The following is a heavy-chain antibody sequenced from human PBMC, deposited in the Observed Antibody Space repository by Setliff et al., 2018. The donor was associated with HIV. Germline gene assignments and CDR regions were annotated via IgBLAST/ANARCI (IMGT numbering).Heavy chain of an antibody. Sequence: GGSLRLSCAASGLTLSNSAITWVRQRPGRGLVWVSRIQSGGIMYYADSVKGRFTISRDNSNNTRSLQMSSLRAEDTALYYCAKLDYYDYSGSWARKVAIDFWGRGTMVTVSS. CDR1: GLTLSNSA. J-gene: IGHJ3*01. CDR3: AKLDYYDYSGSWARKVAIDF. D-gene: IGHD3-22*01. V-gene: IGHV3-23*01. CDR2: IQSGGIM.